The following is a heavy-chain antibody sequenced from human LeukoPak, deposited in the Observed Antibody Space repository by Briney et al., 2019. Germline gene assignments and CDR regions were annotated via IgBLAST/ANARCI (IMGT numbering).Heavy chain of an antibody. CDR1: GFTFSSYA. Sequence: GGSLRLPCAASGFTFSSYAMSWVRQVPGKGLEWVGRIKSKTDGGTTDYAAPVKGRFTISRDDSKNTLYLQMNSLKTEDTAVYYCTTLRVRFWGQGTLVTVSS. J-gene: IGHJ4*02. CDR2: IKSKTDGGTT. V-gene: IGHV3-15*01. CDR3: TTLRVRF. D-gene: IGHD3-16*01.